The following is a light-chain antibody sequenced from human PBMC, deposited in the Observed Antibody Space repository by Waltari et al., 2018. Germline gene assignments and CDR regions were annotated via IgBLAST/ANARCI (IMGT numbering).Light chain of an antibody. J-gene: IGLJ1*01. V-gene: IGLV2-14*03. Sequence: QSALTQPASVSGSPGPSITISCTGTSRDVGGYNYLSWYQQHPGKAPKVVIFDVSYRPSGVSNRFSASKSGNTASLTISGLQAEDEADYYCTSYTSSHGLVFGTGTKVTVL. CDR2: DVS. CDR1: SRDVGGYNY. CDR3: TSYTSSHGLV.